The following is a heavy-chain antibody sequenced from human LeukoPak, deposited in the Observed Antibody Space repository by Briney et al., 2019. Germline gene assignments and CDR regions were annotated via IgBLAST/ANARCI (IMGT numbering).Heavy chain of an antibody. CDR2: IRSKANSYAT. CDR1: GFTFSGSA. V-gene: IGHV3-73*01. D-gene: IGHD3-22*01. J-gene: IGHJ4*02. CDR3: TRRDYYDSSGYMHY. Sequence: GGSLRLSCAASGFTFSGSAMHWVRQASGKGLEWVGRIRSKANSYATAYAASVKGRFTISRDDSKNTAYLQMNSLKTEDTAVYYCTRRDYYDSSGYMHYWRQGTLVTVSS.